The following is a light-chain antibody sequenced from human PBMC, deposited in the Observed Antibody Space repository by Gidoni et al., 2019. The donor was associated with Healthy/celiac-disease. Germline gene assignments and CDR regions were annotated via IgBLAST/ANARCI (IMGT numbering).Light chain of an antibody. V-gene: IGKV1-39*01. Sequence: DIQMTQSPSSLSASVGDRVTITCRASQSISSYLNSYQQKPGTAPKHLLYAASSLQSGVPSRFSVSGSGSDFTLTISSLQPEDFATYFCQQSYSTPPSTFXQXTKLEIK. CDR2: AAS. J-gene: IGKJ2*01. CDR1: QSISSY. CDR3: QQSYSTPPST.